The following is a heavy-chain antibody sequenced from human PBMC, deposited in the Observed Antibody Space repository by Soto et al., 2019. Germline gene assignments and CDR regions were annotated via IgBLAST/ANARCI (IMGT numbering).Heavy chain of an antibody. D-gene: IGHD6-19*01. J-gene: IGHJ5*02. CDR2: IWYDGSNK. CDR1: GFTFSSYG. V-gene: IGHV3-33*01. Sequence: GGSLRLSCAASGFTFSSYGMHWVRQAPGKGLEWVAVIWYDGSNKYYADSVKGRFTISRDNSKNTLYLQMNSLRAEDTAVYYCARDHYAVAGPGNWFDPWGQGTLVTVSS. CDR3: ARDHYAVAGPGNWFDP.